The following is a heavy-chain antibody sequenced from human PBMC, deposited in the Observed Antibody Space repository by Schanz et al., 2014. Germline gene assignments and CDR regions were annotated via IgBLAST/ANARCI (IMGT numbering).Heavy chain of an antibody. CDR3: ARNRVSGGQNWYFDL. CDR2: INTGSNYI. D-gene: IGHD1-26*01. V-gene: IGHV3-11*05. J-gene: IGHJ2*01. Sequence: VQLVESGGGLIQPGGSLRLSCAASGFSFSDYYMSWIRQAPGKGLEWISFINTGSNYINYADSVKGRFTISRDNTKNSLCLQLNSLRADDTAVYYCARNRVSGGQNWYFDLWGRGTLVTVSS. CDR1: GFSFSDYY.